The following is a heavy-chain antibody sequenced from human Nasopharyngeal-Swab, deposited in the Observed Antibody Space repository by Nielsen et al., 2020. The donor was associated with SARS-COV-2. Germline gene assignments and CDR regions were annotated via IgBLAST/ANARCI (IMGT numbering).Heavy chain of an antibody. V-gene: IGHV7-4-1*02. J-gene: IGHJ6*02. Sequence: ASVKVSCKASGYTFTSYAMNWVRQAPAQGLEWMGWINTNTGNPTYPQGFTGRFVFYLDTSVSTAYLQISSLKAEDTAVYYCARDKTPTTVTTGCYGMDVWGQGTTVTVSS. CDR1: GYTFTSYA. CDR3: ARDKTPTTVTTGCYGMDV. D-gene: IGHD4-17*01. CDR2: INTNTGNP.